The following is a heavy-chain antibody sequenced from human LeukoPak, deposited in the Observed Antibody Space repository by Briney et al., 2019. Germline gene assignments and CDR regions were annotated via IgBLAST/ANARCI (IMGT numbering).Heavy chain of an antibody. J-gene: IGHJ1*01. CDR1: GGSISSYY. V-gene: IGHV4-4*07. D-gene: IGHD6-19*01. CDR3: ARPLIAVAGTGYFQH. Sequence: PSETLSLTCTVSGGSISSYYWSWIRQPAGKGLEWIGRIYPSGSTNYNPSLKSRITMSVDTSKNQFSLKLSSVTAADTAVYYCARPLIAVAGTGYFQHWGQGTLVTVSS. CDR2: IYPSGST.